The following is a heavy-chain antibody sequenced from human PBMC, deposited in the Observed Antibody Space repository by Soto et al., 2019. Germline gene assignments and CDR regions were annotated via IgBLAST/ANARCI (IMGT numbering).Heavy chain of an antibody. CDR3: ARGKRDIVVVPAAMDYMDV. V-gene: IGHV1-2*04. Sequence: ASVKVSCKASGYTFTGYYMHWVRQAPGQGLEWIRWSNPNSGGTNYAQKIQGWVTMDRDTSISTAYMELSRLRSDDTAVYYFARGKRDIVVVPAAMDYMDVWGKGTTVTVSS. J-gene: IGHJ6*03. CDR1: GYTFTGYY. CDR2: SNPNSGGT. D-gene: IGHD2-2*01.